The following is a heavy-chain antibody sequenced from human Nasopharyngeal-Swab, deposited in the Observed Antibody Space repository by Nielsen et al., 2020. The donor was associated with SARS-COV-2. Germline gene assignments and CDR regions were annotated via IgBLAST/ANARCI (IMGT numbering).Heavy chain of an antibody. CDR2: IYYSGST. CDR1: GGSISSYY. Sequence: ETLSLTCTVSGGSISSYYWSWIRQPPGKGLEWIGYIYYSGSTNYNPSLKSRVTISVDTSKNQFSLKLSSVTAADTAEYYCARVGYCSSTSCYAAYYFDYWGQGTLVTVSS. V-gene: IGHV4-59*01. D-gene: IGHD2-2*01. CDR3: ARVGYCSSTSCYAAYYFDY. J-gene: IGHJ4*02.